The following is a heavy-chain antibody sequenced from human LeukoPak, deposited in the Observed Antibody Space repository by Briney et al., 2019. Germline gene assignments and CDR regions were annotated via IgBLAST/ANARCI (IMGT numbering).Heavy chain of an antibody. CDR1: GLTFDDYG. D-gene: IGHD3-3*01. V-gene: IGHV3-20*04. CDR2: INWNGGST. CDR3: ARGIRFLEWLSGFDY. Sequence: GGSLRLSCAASGLTFDDYGMSWVRQVPGKGLEWVSGINWNGGSTGYADSVKGRFTISRDNAKNSLYLQMDSLRVEDTALYYCARGIRFLEWLSGFDYWGQGTLVTVSS. J-gene: IGHJ4*02.